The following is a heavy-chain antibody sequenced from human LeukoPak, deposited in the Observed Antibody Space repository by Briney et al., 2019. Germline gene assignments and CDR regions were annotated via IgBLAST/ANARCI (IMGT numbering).Heavy chain of an antibody. V-gene: IGHV4-30-2*01. CDR2: IYHSGST. D-gene: IGHD2-21*01. Sequence: PSETLSLTCTVSGGSISRGGYSWSWIRQPPGKGLEWIGYIYHSGSTYYNPSLKSRVTISVDRSKNQFSLKLSSVTAADTAVYYCARGIEALGGMDVWGQGTTVTVSS. CDR3: ARGIEALGGMDV. CDR1: GGSISRGGYS. J-gene: IGHJ6*02.